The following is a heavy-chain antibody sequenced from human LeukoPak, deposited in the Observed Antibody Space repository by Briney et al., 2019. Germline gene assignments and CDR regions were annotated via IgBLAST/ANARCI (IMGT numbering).Heavy chain of an antibody. CDR1: GYTFTSYD. CDR2: MNPNSGNT. J-gene: IGHJ4*02. V-gene: IGHV1-8*01. Sequence: GASVKVSCKASGYTFTSYDINWVRQATGQGLEWMGWMNPNSGNTGYAQKFQGRVTMTRNTSISTAYMELSRLRSDDTAVYYCARESGDYDFWSGPHPYWGQGTLVTVSS. CDR3: ARESGDYDFWSGPHPY. D-gene: IGHD3-3*01.